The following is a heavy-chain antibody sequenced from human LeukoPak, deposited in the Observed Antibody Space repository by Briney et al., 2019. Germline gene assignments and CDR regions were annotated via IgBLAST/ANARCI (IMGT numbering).Heavy chain of an antibody. CDR3: AREVALDY. CDR1: GVSISTRNYY. V-gene: IGHV4-39*07. Sequence: SETLSLTCTVSGVSISTRNYYCGWIRQPPGKGLEWIGKIFYSGSTYYSPSFKSRLTISLDTTRNQFSLKVNSVTAADTAVYYCAREVALDYWGQGTLVTVSS. J-gene: IGHJ4*02. CDR2: IFYSGST.